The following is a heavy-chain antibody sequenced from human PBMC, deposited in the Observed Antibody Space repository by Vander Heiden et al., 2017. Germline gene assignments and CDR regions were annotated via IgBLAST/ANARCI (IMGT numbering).Heavy chain of an antibody. CDR3: ARWAPTVRYFQH. CDR1: GYTFTSYY. Sequence: QVQLVQSGAEVKKPGASVKVSCKASGYTFTSYYMHWVRQAPGQGLEWMGIINPSGGSTSYAQKFQGRVTMTRDTSTSTVYMELSSMRSEDTAVYYCARWAPTVRYFQHWGQGTLVTVSS. D-gene: IGHD4-17*01. J-gene: IGHJ1*01. V-gene: IGHV1-46*03. CDR2: INPSGGST.